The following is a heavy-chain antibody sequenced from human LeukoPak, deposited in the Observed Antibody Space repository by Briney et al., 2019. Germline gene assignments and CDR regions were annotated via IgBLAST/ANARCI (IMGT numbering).Heavy chain of an antibody. CDR2: ISTDSYYI. CDR3: ASSTYSGSHWDAFDI. J-gene: IGHJ3*02. D-gene: IGHD1-26*01. V-gene: IGHV3-21*01. CDR1: GFTFNSYS. Sequence: GGSLRLSCAASGFTFNSYSMSWVRQAPGKGLEWVSSISTDSYYIYYADSVKGRFTISRDNAKNTLYLQMNSLRAEDTAVYYCASSTYSGSHWDAFDIWGQGTMVTVSS.